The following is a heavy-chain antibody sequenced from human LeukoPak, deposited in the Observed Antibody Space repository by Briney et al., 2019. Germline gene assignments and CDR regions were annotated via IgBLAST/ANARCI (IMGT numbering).Heavy chain of an antibody. D-gene: IGHD6-13*01. V-gene: IGHV4-59*08. J-gene: IGHJ1*01. CDR1: GGSINSYY. Sequence: PSETLSLTCTVSGGSINSYYWSWIRQPPGKGPEWIGYIYYSGSTYYNPSLKSRVTISVDTSKNQFSLKLSSVTAADTAVYYCARGYSSRWSPFRHWGQGTLVTVSS. CDR2: IYYSGST. CDR3: ARGYSSRWSPFRH.